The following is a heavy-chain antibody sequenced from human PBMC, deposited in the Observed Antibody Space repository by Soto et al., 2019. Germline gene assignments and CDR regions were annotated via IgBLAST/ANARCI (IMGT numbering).Heavy chain of an antibody. CDR1: GFTFSSYA. CDR3: AGYPTEGYFDC. V-gene: IGHV3-30-3*01. Sequence: QVQLVESGGGVVQPGRSLRLSCAASGFTFSSYAMHWVRQAPGKGLEWVAVISYDGSNKYYADSVKGRFTISRDNSKNALYLEMNCLRAEDTAVYYWAGYPTEGYFDCWGQGTLVTVSS. D-gene: IGHD6-13*01. J-gene: IGHJ4*02. CDR2: ISYDGSNK.